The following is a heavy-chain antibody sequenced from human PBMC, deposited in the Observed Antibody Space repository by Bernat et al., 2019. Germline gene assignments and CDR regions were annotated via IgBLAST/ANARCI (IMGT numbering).Heavy chain of an antibody. CDR3: ASLYCSTNRCYDH. D-gene: IGHD2-2*01. CDR2: IRGDGGST. Sequence: EVQLVESGGGLIQPGGSLRLSCAASGFTFGSYWMQWVRQAPGKGLLWVSRIRGDGGSTSYADSVKGRFTISRDNAKNTLYLQMDSLRAEDSAVYYCASLYCSTNRCYDHWGQGTLVTVSS. CDR1: GFTFGSYW. J-gene: IGHJ4*02. V-gene: IGHV3-74*03.